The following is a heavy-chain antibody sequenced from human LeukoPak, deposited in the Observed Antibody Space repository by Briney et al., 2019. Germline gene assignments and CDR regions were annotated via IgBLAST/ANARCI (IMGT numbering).Heavy chain of an antibody. J-gene: IGHJ4*02. D-gene: IGHD3-10*01. Sequence: SETLSLTCAVYGGSFSGYYWSWIRQPPGKGLEWIGEINHSGSTNYNPSLKSRVTISVDTSKNQFSLKLSSVTAADTAVYYCARTRAGSYKKHYGYWGQGTLVTVSS. CDR1: GGSFSGYY. CDR2: INHSGST. CDR3: ARTRAGSYKKHYGY. V-gene: IGHV4-34*01.